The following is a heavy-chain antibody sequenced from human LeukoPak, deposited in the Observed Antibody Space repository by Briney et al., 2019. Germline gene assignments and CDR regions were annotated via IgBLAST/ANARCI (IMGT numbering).Heavy chain of an antibody. CDR3: ARLERDSSSWPIDY. V-gene: IGHV3-11*01. Sequence: PGGSLRLSSAASGFTFSDYYMSWIRQAPGKGPEWVSYISSSGSTIYYADSVKGRFTISRDNAKNSLYLQMNSLRAEDTAVYYCARLERDSSSWPIDYWGQGTLVTVSS. D-gene: IGHD6-13*01. CDR2: ISSSGSTI. J-gene: IGHJ4*02. CDR1: GFTFSDYY.